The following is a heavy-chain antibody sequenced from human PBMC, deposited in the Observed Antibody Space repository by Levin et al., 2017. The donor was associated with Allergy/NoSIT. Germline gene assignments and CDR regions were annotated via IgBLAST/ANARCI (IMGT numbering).Heavy chain of an antibody. V-gene: IGHV3-30*18. J-gene: IGHJ4*02. CDR3: AKAAVAD. Sequence: GSLRLSCTASGFTFSTYGMHWVRQAPGKGLEWVALITSTGNNIYYADSVRGRFTISRDNYKNTLYLQMNSLRPDDTAVYYCAKAAVADWGQGTLVTVSS. CDR1: GFTFSTYG. CDR2: ITSTGNNI.